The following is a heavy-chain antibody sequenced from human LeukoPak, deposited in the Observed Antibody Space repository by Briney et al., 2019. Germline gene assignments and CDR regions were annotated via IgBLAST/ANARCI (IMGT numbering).Heavy chain of an antibody. Sequence: PGGSLRLSCAASGFTFSSYAMHWVRQAPGKGLEWVAVISYDGSNKYYADSVKGRFTISRDNSKNTLYLQMNSLRAEDTAVYYCARSLSGYCSSTSCYAQDAFDIWGQGTMVTVSS. J-gene: IGHJ3*02. CDR1: GFTFSSYA. CDR3: ARSLSGYCSSTSCYAQDAFDI. V-gene: IGHV3-30*04. D-gene: IGHD2-2*01. CDR2: ISYDGSNK.